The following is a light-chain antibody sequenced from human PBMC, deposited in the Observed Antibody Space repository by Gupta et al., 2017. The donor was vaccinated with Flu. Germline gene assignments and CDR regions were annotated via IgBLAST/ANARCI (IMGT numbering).Light chain of an antibody. CDR3: MQTLQTPT. CDR2: LGS. CDR1: QSLLHSNGYNY. V-gene: IGKV2-28*01. Sequence: DIVMTQSPLSLPVTPGEPASISCRSSQSLLHSNGYNYLDWYLQKPGQSPQLLISLGSNRASGVPDRFSGSGSGXEFTLKXSRVEAEDIGVYYCMQTLQTPTFGXGTKVEV. J-gene: IGKJ4*01.